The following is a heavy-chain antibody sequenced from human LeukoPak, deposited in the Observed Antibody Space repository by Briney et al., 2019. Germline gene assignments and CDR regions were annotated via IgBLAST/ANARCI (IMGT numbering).Heavy chain of an antibody. V-gene: IGHV4-34*01. Sequence: PSETLSLTCVVYGGSLSGYYWSWVRQPPGKGLEWIGEIHDDGGFHCNPLLKGRVAMSMDRSQNQFSLRLSSATAADTAVYYCARDLGYQLLYWGQGIQVTVSS. CDR2: IHDDGGF. J-gene: IGHJ4*02. CDR1: GGSLSGYY. D-gene: IGHD2-2*01. CDR3: ARDLGYQLLY.